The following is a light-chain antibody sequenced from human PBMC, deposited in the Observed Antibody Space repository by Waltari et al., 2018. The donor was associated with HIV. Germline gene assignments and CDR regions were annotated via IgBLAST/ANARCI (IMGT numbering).Light chain of an antibody. Sequence: QSVLTQPPSVPGAPGQRVTISCTGTSPTIGAGHDALWYQQLPGKAPKLLISDNTNRPSGVPDRFSGSKSGTSASLAITGLRAEDEADYYCQSYPASLTVSLIFGGGTRLTVL. CDR2: DNT. V-gene: IGLV1-40*01. CDR1: SPTIGAGHD. CDR3: QSYPASLTVSLI. J-gene: IGLJ2*01.